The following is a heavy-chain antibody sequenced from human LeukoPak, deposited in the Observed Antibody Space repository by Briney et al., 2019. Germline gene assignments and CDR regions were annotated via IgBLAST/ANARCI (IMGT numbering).Heavy chain of an antibody. Sequence: PGGSLRLSCAAPGFTFSIYAMSWVRQAPGKGLEWVSAISGSGGSTYYADSVKGRLTSSRDNSKNTLYLQMNSLRAEDTAVYYCAKGAGVYCSSTSCYPYYYYMDVWGKGTTVTVSS. CDR2: ISGSGGST. D-gene: IGHD2-2*01. CDR3: AKGAGVYCSSTSCYPYYYYMDV. CDR1: GFTFSIYA. V-gene: IGHV3-23*01. J-gene: IGHJ6*03.